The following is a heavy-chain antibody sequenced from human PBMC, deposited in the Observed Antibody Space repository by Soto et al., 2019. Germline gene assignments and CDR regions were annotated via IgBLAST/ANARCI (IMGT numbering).Heavy chain of an antibody. CDR3: ARSSITIFGVVIIEGWFDP. D-gene: IGHD3-3*01. V-gene: IGHV4-39*01. CDR2: IYYSGST. Sequence: SETLSLTCTVSGGSISSSSYYWGWIRQPPGKGLEWIGSIYYSGSTYYNPSLKSRVTISVDTSKNQFSLKLSSVTAADTAVYYCARSSITIFGVVIIEGWFDPWGQGTLVTVSS. CDR1: GGSISSSSYY. J-gene: IGHJ5*02.